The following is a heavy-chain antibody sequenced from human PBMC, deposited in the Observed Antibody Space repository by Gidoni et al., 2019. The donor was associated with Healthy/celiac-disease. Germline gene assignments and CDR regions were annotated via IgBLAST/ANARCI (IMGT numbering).Heavy chain of an antibody. CDR2: ISGDGGST. Sequence: EVQLVESGGGVVQPGGSLRLSCAASGFTFDDYAMHWVRQAPGKGLEWVSLISGDGGSTYYADSVKGRFTISRDNSKNSLYLQMNSLRTEDTALYYCAPDSSGYPPIDYWGQGTLVTVSS. V-gene: IGHV3-43*02. CDR3: APDSSGYPPIDY. D-gene: IGHD3-22*01. CDR1: GFTFDDYA. J-gene: IGHJ4*02.